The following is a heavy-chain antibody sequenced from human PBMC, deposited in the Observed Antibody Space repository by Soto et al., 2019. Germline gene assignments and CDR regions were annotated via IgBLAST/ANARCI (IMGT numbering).Heavy chain of an antibody. CDR3: TTDTKDILTGYYDAFDI. J-gene: IGHJ3*02. Sequence: GGSLRLSCAASGFTFSNAWMSWVRQAPGKGLEWVGRIKSKTDGGTTDYAAPVKGRFTISRDDSKNTLYLQMNSLKTEDTAVYYCTTDTKDILTGYYDAFDIWGQGTMVTVSS. V-gene: IGHV3-15*01. D-gene: IGHD3-9*01. CDR2: IKSKTDGGTT. CDR1: GFTFSNAW.